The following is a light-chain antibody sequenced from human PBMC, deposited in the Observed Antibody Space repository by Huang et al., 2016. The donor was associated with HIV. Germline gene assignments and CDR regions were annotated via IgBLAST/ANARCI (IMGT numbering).Light chain of an antibody. Sequence: DIQMTQSPSSLSASVGDRVTITCGASQGIGNSLAWYQQKPGKAPRLLLYATSTLESCAPSRFSGSGSGTHYTLTINTLQPEDIASYYCQQYHSLPWTFGQGTKVEIK. CDR1: QGIGNS. J-gene: IGKJ1*01. V-gene: IGKV1-NL1*01. CDR2: ATS. CDR3: QQYHSLPWT.